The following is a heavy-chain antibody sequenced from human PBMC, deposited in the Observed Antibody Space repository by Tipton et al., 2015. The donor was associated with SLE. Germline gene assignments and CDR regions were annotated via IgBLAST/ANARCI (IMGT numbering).Heavy chain of an antibody. V-gene: IGHV4-59*01. Sequence: TLSLTCTVSGGSISSYYWSWIRQPPGKGLEWIGYIYYSGSTNYNPSLKSRVTISVDTSKNQFSLKLSSVTAADTAVYYCARSGGGQWLVGDWYFDLWGRGTLVTASS. CDR2: IYYSGST. J-gene: IGHJ2*01. CDR1: GGSISSYY. CDR3: ARSGGGQWLVGDWYFDL. D-gene: IGHD6-19*01.